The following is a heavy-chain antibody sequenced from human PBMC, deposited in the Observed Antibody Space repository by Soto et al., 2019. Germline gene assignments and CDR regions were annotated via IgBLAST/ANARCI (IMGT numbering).Heavy chain of an antibody. V-gene: IGHV3-9*01. D-gene: IGHD6-19*01. CDR1: GFTFDDYA. CDR3: AKDLRGGWTRAFDY. CDR2: ISWNSGSI. J-gene: IGHJ4*02. Sequence: EVQLVESGGGLVQPGRSLRLSCAASGFTFDDYAMHWVRQAPGKGLEWVSGISWNSGSIGYADSVKGRFTISRDNAKNSLYLQMNSLRAEDTALYYCAKDLRGGWTRAFDYWGQGTLVTVSS.